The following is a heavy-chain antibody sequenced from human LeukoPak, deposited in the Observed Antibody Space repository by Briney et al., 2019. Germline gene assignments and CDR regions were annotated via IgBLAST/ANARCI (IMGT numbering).Heavy chain of an antibody. D-gene: IGHD3-16*01. J-gene: IGHJ6*02. CDR1: GFTFSSYA. Sequence: GGSLRLSCAASGFTFSSYAMSWVRQAPGKGLEWVSAISGRDGSTYYADSVKGRFTISRHNSKSTLYLQMNSLRAEDTAVYYCARDRTFYGMDVWGQGTTVTVSS. CDR3: ARDRTFYGMDV. CDR2: ISGRDGST. V-gene: IGHV3-23*01.